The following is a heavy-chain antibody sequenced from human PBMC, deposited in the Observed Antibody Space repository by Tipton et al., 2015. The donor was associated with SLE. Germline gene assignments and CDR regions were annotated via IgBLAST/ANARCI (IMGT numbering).Heavy chain of an antibody. Sequence: SLRLSCEASGFTFSSYAMHWVRQAPGKGLEYVSAITTNGGSTFYADSVKGRFTISRDNSKNTLYLQTGRLGDEDMAVYYCARASGMWELAAFDFWGQGTMVTVSS. V-gene: IGHV3-64*02. D-gene: IGHD1-26*01. CDR2: ITTNGGST. J-gene: IGHJ3*01. CDR3: ARASGMWELAAFDF. CDR1: GFTFSSYA.